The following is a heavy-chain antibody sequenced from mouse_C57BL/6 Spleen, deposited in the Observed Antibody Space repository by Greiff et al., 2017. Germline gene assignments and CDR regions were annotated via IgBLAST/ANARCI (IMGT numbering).Heavy chain of an antibody. CDR2: IDPSDCET. D-gene: IGHD2-2*01. V-gene: IGHV1-52*01. J-gene: IGHJ4*01. CDR1: GYTFTSSW. CDR3: ARDRGYGYDTGYAMDY. Sequence: VQLQQSGAELVRPGSSVKLSCTASGYTFTSSWMHWVKQRPIQGLEWIGNIDPSDCETPSNQKFKDKATLTVDKSYSTAYMQLSSLTSEDSAVYYCARDRGYGYDTGYAMDYWGQGTSVTVSS.